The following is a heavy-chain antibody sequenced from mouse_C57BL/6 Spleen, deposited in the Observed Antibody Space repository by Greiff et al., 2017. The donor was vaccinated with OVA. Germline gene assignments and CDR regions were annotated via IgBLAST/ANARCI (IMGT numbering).Heavy chain of an antibody. V-gene: IGHV1-55*01. CDR1: GYTFTSYW. CDR2: IYPGSGST. CDR3: AREGSSAYYAMDY. D-gene: IGHD1-1*01. J-gene: IGHJ4*01. Sequence: VKLQQPGAELVKPGASVKMSCKASGYTFTSYWITWVKQRPGQGLEWIGDIYPGSGSTNYNEKFKSKATLTVDTSSSTAYMQLSSLTSEDSAVYYCAREGSSAYYAMDYWGQGTSVTVSS.